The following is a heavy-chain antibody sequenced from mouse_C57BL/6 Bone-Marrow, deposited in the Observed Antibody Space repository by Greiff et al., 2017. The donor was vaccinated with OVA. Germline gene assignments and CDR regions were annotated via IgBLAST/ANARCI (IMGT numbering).Heavy chain of an antibody. CDR3: AISSSYDWYFDV. CDR1: GYTFTSYW. CDR2: IHPSDSDT. J-gene: IGHJ1*03. D-gene: IGHD1-1*01. Sequence: QVHVKQSGAELVKPGASVKVSCKASGYTFTSYWMHWVKQRPGQGLEWIGRIHPSDSDTNYNQKFKGKATLTVDKSSSTAYMQLSSLTSEDSAVYYCAISSSYDWYFDVWGTGTTVTVSS. V-gene: IGHV1-74*01.